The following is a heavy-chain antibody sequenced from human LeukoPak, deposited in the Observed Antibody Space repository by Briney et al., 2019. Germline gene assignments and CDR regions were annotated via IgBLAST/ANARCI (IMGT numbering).Heavy chain of an antibody. D-gene: IGHD4-23*01. Sequence: GSLRLSCAASGFTFSSYAMTWVRQAPGKGLEWVSAISGSGGSTYYADSVKGRFTISRDNSKHTLYLQMNSLRAEDTAVYYCANLDYGGNSGFDYWGQGTLVTVSS. V-gene: IGHV3-23*01. CDR3: ANLDYGGNSGFDY. CDR2: ISGSGGST. J-gene: IGHJ4*02. CDR1: GFTFSSYA.